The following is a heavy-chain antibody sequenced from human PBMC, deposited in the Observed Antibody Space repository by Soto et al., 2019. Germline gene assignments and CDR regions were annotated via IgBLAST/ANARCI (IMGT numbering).Heavy chain of an antibody. CDR1: GFKFTIYG. D-gene: IGHD6-13*01. V-gene: IGHV3-33*06. Sequence: QVQLVESGGGVVQPGRSLRLSCAASGFKFTIYGMHWVRQAPGKGLEWVAVVWYDGSNKYYADSVKGRFTISRDNSKNTLYLQVNSLRAEDTAVYYCAKDRSSSLDGMDVWGQGTTVPVSS. CDR2: VWYDGSNK. J-gene: IGHJ6*02. CDR3: AKDRSSSLDGMDV.